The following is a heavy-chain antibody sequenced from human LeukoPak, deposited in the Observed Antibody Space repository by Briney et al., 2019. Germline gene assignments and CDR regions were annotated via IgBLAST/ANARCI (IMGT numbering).Heavy chain of an antibody. J-gene: IGHJ6*02. CDR3: ARGLNDGMDV. V-gene: IGHV4-61*05. CDR1: GGSIRSSYYY. CDR2: IYYSGST. Sequence: PSETLSLTCTVSGGSIRSSYYYWGWIRQPPGKGLEWIGYIYYSGSTNYNPSLKSQVTISVDTSKNQFSLKLSSVTAADTAVYYCARGLNDGMDVWGQGTTVTVSS.